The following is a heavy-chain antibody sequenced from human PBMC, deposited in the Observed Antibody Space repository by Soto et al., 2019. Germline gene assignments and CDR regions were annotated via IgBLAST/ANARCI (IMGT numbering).Heavy chain of an antibody. CDR2: IWYDGSNK. D-gene: IGHD6-13*01. V-gene: IGHV3-33*01. CDR3: ARERGSSWYNSMYYYYGMDV. CDR1: GSTFSSYG. Sequence: GGSLRLSCAASGSTFSSYGMHWVRQAPGKGLEWVAVIWYDGSNKYYADSVKGRFTISRDNSKNTLYLQMNSLRAEDTAVYYCARERGSSWYNSMYYYYGMDVWGQGTTVTVSS. J-gene: IGHJ6*02.